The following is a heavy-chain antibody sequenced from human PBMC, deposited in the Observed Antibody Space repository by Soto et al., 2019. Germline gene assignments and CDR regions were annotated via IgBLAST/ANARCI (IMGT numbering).Heavy chain of an antibody. CDR1: GGSFSGYY. CDR3: ARVLLVRGVIITKYYYYYYMDV. J-gene: IGHJ6*03. V-gene: IGHV4-34*01. CDR2: INHSGST. D-gene: IGHD3-10*01. Sequence: PSETLSLTCAVYGGSFSGYYWSWIRQPPWKGLEWIGEINHSGSTNYNPSLKSRVTISVDTSKNQFSLKLSSVTAADTAVYYCARVLLVRGVIITKYYYYYYMDVWGKGTTVTVSS.